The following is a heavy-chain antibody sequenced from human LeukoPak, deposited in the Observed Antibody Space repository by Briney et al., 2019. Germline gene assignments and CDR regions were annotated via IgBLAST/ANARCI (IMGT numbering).Heavy chain of an antibody. CDR2: IKQDGSEK. Sequence: GGSLRLSCAASGFTFSSYWMSWVRQAPGKGLEWVANIKQDGSEKHYVDSVKGRFTSSRDNAKNSLYLQMNSLRSEDTAVYYCARGVSGWLVGDAFDIWGQGTMVTVSS. V-gene: IGHV3-7*03. CDR1: GFTFSSYW. J-gene: IGHJ3*02. CDR3: ARGVSGWLVGDAFDI. D-gene: IGHD6-19*01.